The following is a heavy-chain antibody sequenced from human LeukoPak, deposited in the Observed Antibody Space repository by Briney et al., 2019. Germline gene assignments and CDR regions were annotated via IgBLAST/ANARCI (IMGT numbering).Heavy chain of an antibody. Sequence: GESLKISCKGSGYIFISYWIGWVRQLPGKGLEWMGIIYPTDSDTRYSPSFQGQVTISADKSISTAYLQWSSLKASDTAMYYCARQEWLVLGGEESYFDYWGQGTLVTVSS. V-gene: IGHV5-51*01. J-gene: IGHJ4*02. D-gene: IGHD6-19*01. CDR1: GYIFISYW. CDR2: IYPTDSDT. CDR3: ARQEWLVLGGEESYFDY.